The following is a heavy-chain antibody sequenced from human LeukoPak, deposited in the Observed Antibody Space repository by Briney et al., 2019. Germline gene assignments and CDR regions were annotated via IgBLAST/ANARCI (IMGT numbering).Heavy chain of an antibody. Sequence: GGSLRLSCAASGFTFDDYAVHWVRQAPGKGLEWVSGISWNSGSIGYADSVKGRFTISRDNAKNSLYLQMNSLRAEDTALYYCAKGTIEGPYYYDSSGYYNYWGQGTLVTVSS. V-gene: IGHV3-9*01. CDR2: ISWNSGSI. J-gene: IGHJ4*02. CDR1: GFTFDDYA. D-gene: IGHD3-22*01. CDR3: AKGTIEGPYYYDSSGYYNY.